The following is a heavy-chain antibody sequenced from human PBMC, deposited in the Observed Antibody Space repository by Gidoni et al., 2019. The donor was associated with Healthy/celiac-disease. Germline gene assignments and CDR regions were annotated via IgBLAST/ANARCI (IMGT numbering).Heavy chain of an antibody. CDR3: AKDLVVVVAATGFDY. D-gene: IGHD2-15*01. V-gene: IGHV3-30*18. Sequence: VQLVESGGGVVQPGRSLRLSCAASGFTFSSYGMHWVRQAPGKGLEWVAVISHDGSNKYYADSVKGRFTISRDNSKNTLYLQMNSLRAEDTAVYYCAKDLVVVVAATGFDYWGQGTLVTVSS. J-gene: IGHJ4*02. CDR1: GFTFSSYG. CDR2: ISHDGSNK.